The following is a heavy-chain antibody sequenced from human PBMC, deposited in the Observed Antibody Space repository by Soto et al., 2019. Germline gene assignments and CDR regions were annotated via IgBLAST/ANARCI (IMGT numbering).Heavy chain of an antibody. V-gene: IGHV3-7*01. CDR2: IKQDGSEK. D-gene: IGHD2-2*01. CDR1: GFTFSSYW. CDR3: ARTGTDQLLWFNFAY. Sequence: VGSLRLSCAASGFTFSSYWMSWVRQAPGKGLEWVANIKQDGSEKYYVDSVKGRFTISRDNAKNSLYLQMNSLRAEDTALYYCARTGTDQLLWFNFAYWGQETLVTVPS. J-gene: IGHJ4*02.